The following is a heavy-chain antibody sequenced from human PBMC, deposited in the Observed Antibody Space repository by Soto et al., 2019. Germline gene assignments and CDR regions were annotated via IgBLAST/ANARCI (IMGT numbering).Heavy chain of an antibody. CDR2: ISYDGSNK. Sequence: PXVSLRLSCAASGFTFSSYAMHWVRQAPGKGLEWVAVISYDGSNKYYADSVKGRFTISRDNSKNTLYLQMNSLRAEDTAVYYCAREKWGAIITGTPKYYYYGMDVWGQGTTVTVSS. CDR3: AREKWGAIITGTPKYYYYGMDV. D-gene: IGHD1-20*01. J-gene: IGHJ6*02. CDR1: GFTFSSYA. V-gene: IGHV3-30-3*01.